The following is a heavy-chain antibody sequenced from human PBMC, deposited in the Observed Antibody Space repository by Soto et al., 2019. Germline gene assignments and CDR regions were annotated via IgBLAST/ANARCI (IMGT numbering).Heavy chain of an antibody. CDR3: APSSSRWPWGY. CDR2: IYWDDDK. Sequence: QITLKESGPTLVKPTQTLTLTCTFSGFSLSTSGVGVVWIRQPPRKALEWLELIYWDDDKRYSPSLKSRLTITKDTSKNQVVLTVSNMDHVDTATYCCAPSSSRWPWGYWGQGTLVTV. J-gene: IGHJ4*02. CDR1: GFSLSTSGVG. V-gene: IGHV2-5*02. D-gene: IGHD4-17*01.